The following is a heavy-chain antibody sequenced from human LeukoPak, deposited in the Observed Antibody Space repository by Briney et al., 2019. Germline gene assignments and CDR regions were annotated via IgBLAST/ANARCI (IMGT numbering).Heavy chain of an antibody. CDR3: ARVLYCSRCSGYIEY. J-gene: IGHJ4*02. CDR1: GGSISDDDYY. D-gene: IGHD2-2*02. V-gene: IGHV4-30-4*01. Sequence: SQTLSLTCTVSGGSISDDDYYWSWIRQSPGNGLEWLGYIFHAAHTYYNPSLESRVVVSVDTSKNQFSLNMSSVTAADTAVYYCARVLYCSRCSGYIEYWGLGTLVTVSS. CDR2: IFHAAHT.